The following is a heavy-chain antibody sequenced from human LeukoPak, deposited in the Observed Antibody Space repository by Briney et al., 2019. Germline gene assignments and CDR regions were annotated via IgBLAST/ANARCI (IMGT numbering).Heavy chain of an antibody. D-gene: IGHD6-13*01. CDR3: AKGKASSWLDWFDP. CDR2: TSGCGGST. Sequence: GGSLRLSCAASGFTFSTYAMTWVRQAPGGGLEWVSATSGCGGSTYYADSVKGRFTMSRDNSKNTVYLQMNSLRAEDTAVYFCAKGKASSWLDWFDPWGQGTLVTVSS. J-gene: IGHJ5*02. CDR1: GFTFSTYA. V-gene: IGHV3-23*01.